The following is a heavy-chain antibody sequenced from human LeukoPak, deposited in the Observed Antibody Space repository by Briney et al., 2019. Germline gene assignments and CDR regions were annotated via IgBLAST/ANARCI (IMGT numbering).Heavy chain of an antibody. Sequence: SQTLSLTCTVSGGSISSGSYYWRWIRQPAGKGLEWIGRIYTSGSTNYNPSLKSRVTISVDTSKNQFSLKLSSVTAADTAVYYCARDRSGYFDPWGQGTLVTVSS. CDR1: GGSISSGSYY. V-gene: IGHV4-61*02. CDR2: IYTSGST. CDR3: ARDRSGYFDP. D-gene: IGHD3-3*01. J-gene: IGHJ5*02.